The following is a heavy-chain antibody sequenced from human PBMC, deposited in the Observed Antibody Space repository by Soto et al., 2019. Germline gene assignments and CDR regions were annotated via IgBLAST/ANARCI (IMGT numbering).Heavy chain of an antibody. CDR1: GGSISSGGYY. CDR3: ARSPFLEWLSAFDY. V-gene: IGHV4-31*03. J-gene: IGHJ4*02. CDR2: IYYSGST. Sequence: QVQLQESGPGLVKPSQTLSLTCTVSGGSISSGGYYWSWIRQHPGKGLEWIGYIYYSGSTYYNPSLTSRVTISVDTSKNQFSLKLSSVTAADTAVYYCARSPFLEWLSAFDYWGQGTLVTVSS. D-gene: IGHD3-3*02.